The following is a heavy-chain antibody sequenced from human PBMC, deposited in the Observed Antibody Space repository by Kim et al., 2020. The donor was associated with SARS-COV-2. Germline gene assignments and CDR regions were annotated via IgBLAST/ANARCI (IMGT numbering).Heavy chain of an antibody. Sequence: GGSLRLSCAASGFTFSSYSVNWVRQAPGKGLEWVADIGHSSAPIHYADSVRGRFTISRDNAKNSLYLQMDSLRDEDTAVYYCARDRTGTFDYWGQGTLVTVSS. V-gene: IGHV3-48*02. J-gene: IGHJ4*02. D-gene: IGHD1-1*01. CDR1: GFTFSSYS. CDR3: ARDRTGTFDY. CDR2: IGHSSAPI.